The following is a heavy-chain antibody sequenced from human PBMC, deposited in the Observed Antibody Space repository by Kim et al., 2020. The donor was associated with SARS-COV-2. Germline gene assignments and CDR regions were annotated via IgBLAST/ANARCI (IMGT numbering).Heavy chain of an antibody. J-gene: IGHJ4*01. CDR2: ISYSGST. D-gene: IGHD3-22*01. V-gene: IGHV4-31*03. CDR3: ARTRITMIVVVTHFDY. Sequence: SETLSLTCTVSGGSISSGGYYWSWIRQPPGKVLEWIGYISYSGSTYSNPSLMSRVTISVDTSKNQFSLKLSSVTSADTAVYYCARTRITMIVVVTHFDY. CDR1: GGSISSGGYY.